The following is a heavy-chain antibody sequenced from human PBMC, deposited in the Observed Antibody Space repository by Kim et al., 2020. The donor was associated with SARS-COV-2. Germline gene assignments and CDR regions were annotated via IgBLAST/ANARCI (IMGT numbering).Heavy chain of an antibody. V-gene: IGHV1-69*01. D-gene: IGHD5-12*01. CDR3: AGGMATNAGSIDY. Sequence: YAQKFQGRVTITADESTSTAYMELSSLRSEDTAVYYCAGGMATNAGSIDYWGQGTLVTVSS. J-gene: IGHJ4*02.